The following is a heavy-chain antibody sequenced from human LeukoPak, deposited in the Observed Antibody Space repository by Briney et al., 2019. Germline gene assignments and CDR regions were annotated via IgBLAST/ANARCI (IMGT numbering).Heavy chain of an antibody. J-gene: IGHJ4*02. D-gene: IGHD5-18*01. Sequence: ETLSLTCTVSGGSISSYYWSWIRQPPGKGLEWMGIIYPGDSDTKYSPSFQGQVTISADKSISTAYLQWSSLKASDTAMYYCARLLRNSGYSYGFDYWGQGTLVTVSS. CDR3: ARLLRNSGYSYGFDY. CDR1: GGSISSYY. CDR2: IYPGDSDT. V-gene: IGHV5-51*01.